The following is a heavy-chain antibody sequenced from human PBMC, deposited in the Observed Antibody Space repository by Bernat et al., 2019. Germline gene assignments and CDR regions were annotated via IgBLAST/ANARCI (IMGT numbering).Heavy chain of an antibody. CDR1: GGTFSSYA. D-gene: IGHD3-22*01. J-gene: IGHJ3*02. CDR3: ARGSFIREYYDSSGRSDAFDI. CDR2: IIPIFGTA. V-gene: IGHV1-69*01. Sequence: QVQLVQSGAEVKKPGSSVKVSCKASGGTFSSYAISWVRQAPGQGLEWMGGIIPIFGTANYAQKFQGRVTMTADGSTSTAYMGLSSLRSEDTAVYYCARGSFIREYYDSSGRSDAFDIWGQGTMVTVSS.